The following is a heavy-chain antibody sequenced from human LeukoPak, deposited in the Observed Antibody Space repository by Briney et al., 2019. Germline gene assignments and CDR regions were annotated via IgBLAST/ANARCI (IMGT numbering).Heavy chain of an antibody. V-gene: IGHV3-74*01. CDR2: INSDGSIT. CDR3: TSGRGFYYDT. D-gene: IGHD3-22*01. Sequence: GGSLRLSCAASGFTFTTYWMHWVRQAPGKGLVWVSHINSDGSITSYADSVKGRFTISRDNAKNTLYLQMNSLTTEDTAVYYCTSGRGFYYDTWDQGTLVTVSS. J-gene: IGHJ5*02. CDR1: GFTFTTYW.